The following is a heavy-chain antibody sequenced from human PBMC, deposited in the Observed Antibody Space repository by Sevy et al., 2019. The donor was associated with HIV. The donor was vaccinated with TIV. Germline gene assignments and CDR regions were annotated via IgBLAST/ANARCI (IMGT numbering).Heavy chain of an antibody. Sequence: GGSLRLSCAASGFTFGNYAMSWVRQAPGKGLEWVSSLSGNGGYTYYADSVKGRFTVSRDNSKNTLDLQMNTLRAEDTALYYCAKDLDGRQWLPQHWGQGTLVTVSS. CDR1: GFTFGNYA. J-gene: IGHJ1*01. D-gene: IGHD6-19*01. V-gene: IGHV3-23*01. CDR3: AKDLDGRQWLPQH. CDR2: LSGNGGYT.